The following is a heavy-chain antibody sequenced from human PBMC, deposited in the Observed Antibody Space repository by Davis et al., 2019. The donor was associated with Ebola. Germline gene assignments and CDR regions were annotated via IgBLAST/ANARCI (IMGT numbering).Heavy chain of an antibody. J-gene: IGHJ4*02. CDR2: INPSGGST. V-gene: IGHV1-46*01. CDR3: ARDRGRWLQPEYYFDY. D-gene: IGHD5-24*01. CDR1: GYTFTSYY. Sequence: ASVKVSCKASGYTFTSYYMHWLRQAPGQGLEWMGIINPSGGSTSYAQKFQGRVTMTRDTSTSTVYMELSSLRSEDTAVYYCARDRGRWLQPEYYFDYWGQGTLVTVSS.